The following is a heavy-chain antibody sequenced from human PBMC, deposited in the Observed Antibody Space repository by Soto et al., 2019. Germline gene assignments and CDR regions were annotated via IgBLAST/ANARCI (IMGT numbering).Heavy chain of an antibody. Sequence: SETLSLTCTVSGGSISSYYWSWIRQPPGKGLEWIGYIYYSGSTNYNPSLKSRVTISVDTSKNQFSLKLSSVTAADTAVYYCARGVRDIVVVPAAIVYYYYMDVWGKGITVTVSS. CDR2: IYYSGST. J-gene: IGHJ6*03. V-gene: IGHV4-59*08. D-gene: IGHD2-2*01. CDR3: ARGVRDIVVVPAAIVYYYYMDV. CDR1: GGSISSYY.